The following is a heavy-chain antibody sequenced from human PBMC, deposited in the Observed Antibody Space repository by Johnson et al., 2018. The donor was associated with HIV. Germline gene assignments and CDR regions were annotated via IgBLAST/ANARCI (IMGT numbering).Heavy chain of an antibody. Sequence: VQLVESGGGVVQPGRSLRLSCAASGFTFSSYAMTWVRQAPWKGLEWVSGINWNGGRTGYADSVKGRFTISRDNAKNSLYLQMNSLRAEDTALYYCAREGQDYVWESNGGLDIWGRGTMVTVSS. J-gene: IGHJ3*02. CDR1: GFTFSSYA. D-gene: IGHD3-16*01. CDR3: AREGQDYVWESNGGLDI. CDR2: INWNGGRT. V-gene: IGHV3-20*04.